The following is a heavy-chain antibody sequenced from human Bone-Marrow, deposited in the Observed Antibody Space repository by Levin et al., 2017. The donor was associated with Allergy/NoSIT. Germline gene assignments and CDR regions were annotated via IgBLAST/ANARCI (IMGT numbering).Heavy chain of an antibody. J-gene: IGHJ4*02. CDR1: GYTFTGYY. CDR3: ARAYCGGDCYFAEAGLDY. Sequence: ASVKVSCKASGYTFTGYYMHWVRQAPGQGLEWMGRINPNSGGTNYAQKFQGRVTMTRDTSISTAYMELSRLRSDDTAVYYCARAYCGGDCYFAEAGLDYWGQGTLVTVSS. V-gene: IGHV1-2*06. D-gene: IGHD2-21*02. CDR2: INPNSGGT.